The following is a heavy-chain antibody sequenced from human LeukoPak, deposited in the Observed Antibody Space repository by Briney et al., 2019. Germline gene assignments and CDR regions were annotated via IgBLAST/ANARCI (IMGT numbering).Heavy chain of an antibody. CDR1: GFXFSSYS. V-gene: IGHV3-21*01. D-gene: IGHD6-19*01. CDR2: ISSSSSYI. CDR3: ASQTPRRLPIAVADYFDY. J-gene: IGHJ4*02. Sequence: GGSLRLSCAASGFXFSSYSMNWVRQAPGKGLEWVSFISSSSSYIYYADSMKGRFTISRDNAKNSLYLQMNSLRAEDTAVYYCASQTPRRLPIAVADYFDYWGQGTLVTVSS.